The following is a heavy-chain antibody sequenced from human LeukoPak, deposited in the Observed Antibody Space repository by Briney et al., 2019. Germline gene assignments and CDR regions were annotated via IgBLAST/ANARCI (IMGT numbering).Heavy chain of an antibody. CDR3: ARGAPHYYDSSGYYQEGAFDI. CDR1: GGSISSYY. Sequence: PSETLSLTCTVSGGSISSYYWSWIRQPPGKGLEWIGEINHSGSTNYNPSLKSRVTISVETPKNQFSLKLSSVTAADTAVYYCARGAPHYYDSSGYYQEGAFDIWGQGTMVTVSS. D-gene: IGHD3-22*01. CDR2: INHSGST. V-gene: IGHV4-34*01. J-gene: IGHJ3*02.